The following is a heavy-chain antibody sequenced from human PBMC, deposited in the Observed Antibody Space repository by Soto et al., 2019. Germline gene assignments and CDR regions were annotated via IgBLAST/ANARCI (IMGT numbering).Heavy chain of an antibody. V-gene: IGHV3-30*03. CDR2: ISNDGSNK. D-gene: IGHD3-22*01. CDR3: AALIVVVMYPDY. Sequence: GGSLRLSCAASGFSFSTYGMHWVRQAPGKGLEWVAFISNDGSNKYYADSVKGRFTISRDNSKNTLYLQMNSLRAEDTAVYYCAALIVVVMYPDYWGQGTLVTVSS. J-gene: IGHJ4*02. CDR1: GFSFSTYG.